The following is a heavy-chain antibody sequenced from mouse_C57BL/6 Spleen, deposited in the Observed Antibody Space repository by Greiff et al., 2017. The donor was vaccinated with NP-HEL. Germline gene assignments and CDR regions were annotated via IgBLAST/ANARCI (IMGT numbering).Heavy chain of an antibody. CDR2: ISYSGST. V-gene: IGHV3-1*01. Sequence: EVQLQQSGPGMVKPSQSLSLTCTVTGYSITSGYDWHWIRHFPGNKLEWMGYISYSGSTNYNPSLKSRISITHDTSKNHFFLKLNSVTTEDTATYYCARGEMDYWGQGTSVTVSS. J-gene: IGHJ4*01. CDR3: ARGEMDY. CDR1: GYSITSGYD.